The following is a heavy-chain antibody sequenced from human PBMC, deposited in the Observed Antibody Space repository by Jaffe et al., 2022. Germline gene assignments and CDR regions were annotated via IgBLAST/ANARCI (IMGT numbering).Heavy chain of an antibody. CDR2: ISTSGSSM. CDR1: GFTFSNYD. D-gene: IGHD3-22*01. Sequence: EVQLVESGGGLVQPGGSLRLSCAASGFTFSNYDMNWVRQAPGKGLEWVSYISTSGSSMYYADSVKGRFTISRDNAKNSLYLQMNSLRAEDTAVYYCAREDSDTNRNAFDIWGQGTMVTVSS. CDR3: AREDSDTNRNAFDI. J-gene: IGHJ3*02. V-gene: IGHV3-48*03.